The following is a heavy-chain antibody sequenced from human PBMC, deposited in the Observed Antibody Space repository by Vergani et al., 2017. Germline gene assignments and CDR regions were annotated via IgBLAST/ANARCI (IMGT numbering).Heavy chain of an antibody. J-gene: IGHJ6*02. CDR1: GDSVSSNSAA. D-gene: IGHD2-2*02. Sequence: QVQLQQSGPGLVKPSQTLSLTCAISGDSVSSNSAAWNWIRQSPSRGLEWLGRTYYRSKWYNDYAVSVKSRITINPDTSKNQFSLQLNSVTPEDTAVYYCARVRVPDCSSTSCYTRTKPSYYGMDVWGQGTTVTVSS. CDR3: ARVRVPDCSSTSCYTRTKPSYYGMDV. V-gene: IGHV6-1*01. CDR2: TYYRSKWYN.